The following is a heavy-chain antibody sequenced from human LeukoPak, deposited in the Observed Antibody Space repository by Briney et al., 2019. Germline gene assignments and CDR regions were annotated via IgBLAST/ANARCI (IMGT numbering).Heavy chain of an antibody. V-gene: IGHV3-23*01. CDR3: AKVWGNPYYYDSSGHDYYYYYYMDV. Sequence: PGGSLRLSCAASGFTFSSYAMSWVRQAPGKGLEWVSAISGSGGSTYYADSVKGRFTISRDNSKNTLYLQMNSLRAEDTAVYYCAKVWGNPYYYDSSGHDYYYYYYMDVWGKGTTVTVSS. CDR1: GFTFSSYA. J-gene: IGHJ6*03. D-gene: IGHD3-22*01. CDR2: ISGSGGST.